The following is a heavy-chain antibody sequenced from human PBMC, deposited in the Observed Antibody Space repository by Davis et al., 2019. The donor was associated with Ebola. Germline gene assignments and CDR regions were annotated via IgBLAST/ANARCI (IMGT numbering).Heavy chain of an antibody. J-gene: IGHJ5*02. D-gene: IGHD3-10*01. CDR3: ARDMEFPWFDP. CDR2: INPNSGGT. CDR1: GYTFTGYY. V-gene: IGHV1-2*02. Sequence: AASVKVSCKASGYTFTGYYIHWVRQAPGQGLEWIGLINPNSGGTNYAQKFQGRVTMTRDTSISTAYMELRRLRSDDTAVYYCARDMEFPWFDPWGQGTLVTVSS.